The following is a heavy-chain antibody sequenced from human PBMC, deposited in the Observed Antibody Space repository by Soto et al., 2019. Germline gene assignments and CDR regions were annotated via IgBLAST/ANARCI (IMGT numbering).Heavy chain of an antibody. V-gene: IGHV1-69*12. D-gene: IGHD5-12*01. CDR2: IIPIFGTA. CDR3: ARDGTEMATHQPMGY. Sequence: QVQLVQSGAEVKKPGSSVKVSCKASGGTFSSYAISWVRQAPGQGLEWMGGIIPIFGTANYAQKFQGRVTITADESPSPAYMELSSLRSEDTAVYYCARDGTEMATHQPMGYWGQGTLVTVSS. J-gene: IGHJ4*02. CDR1: GGTFSSYA.